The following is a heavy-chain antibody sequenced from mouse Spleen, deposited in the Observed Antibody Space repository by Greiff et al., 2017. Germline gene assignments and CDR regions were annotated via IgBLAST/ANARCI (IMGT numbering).Heavy chain of an antibody. V-gene: IGHV1-52*01. Sequence: QVQLKQPGAELVRPGSSVKLSCKASGYTFTSYWMHWVKQRPIQGLEWIGNIDPSDSETHYNQKFKDKATLTVDKSSSTAYMQLSSLTSEDSAVYYCAREGRYDPGYAMDYWGQGTSVTVSS. CDR1: GYTFTSYW. J-gene: IGHJ4*01. CDR3: AREGRYDPGYAMDY. CDR2: IDPSDSET. D-gene: IGHD2-14*01.